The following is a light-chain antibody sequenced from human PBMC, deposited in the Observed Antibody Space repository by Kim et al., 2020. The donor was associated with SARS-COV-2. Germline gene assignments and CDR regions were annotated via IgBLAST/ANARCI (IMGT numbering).Light chain of an antibody. CDR3: QHYNSYSYT. CDR2: SAS. CDR1: QSISTW. V-gene: IGKV1-5*03. J-gene: IGKJ2*01. Sequence: SASIGDRVTITCRASQSISTWLAWYQQKPGRAPKLLIYSASNLETGVPSRFSGSGSGTEFTLTISSLQPDDYATYYCQHYNSYSYTFGQGTKLEI.